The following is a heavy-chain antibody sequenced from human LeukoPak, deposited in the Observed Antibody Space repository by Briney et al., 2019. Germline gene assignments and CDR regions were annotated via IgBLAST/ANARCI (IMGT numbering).Heavy chain of an antibody. Sequence: GGSLRLSCADSRFTFSSYTMNWVRQAPGKELGWVSGISANAVSTYYADSVKGRFTISRDNSKNTLYLHMGRLGTEDTAVYYCASMPSTEIYYFYYMDVWGKGTTVTVSS. CDR3: ASMPSTEIYYFYYMDV. CDR1: RFTFSSYT. D-gene: IGHD2-2*01. CDR2: ISANAVST. V-gene: IGHV3-23*01. J-gene: IGHJ6*03.